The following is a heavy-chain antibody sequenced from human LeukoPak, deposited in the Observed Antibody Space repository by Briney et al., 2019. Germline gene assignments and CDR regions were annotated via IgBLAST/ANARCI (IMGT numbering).Heavy chain of an antibody. J-gene: IGHJ6*03. Sequence: PSETLSLTCAVSGYSISSGYYWGWIRQPPGKGREWIGSIYHSGSTYYNPSLKSRVTISVDTSKNQFSLKLSSVTAADTAVYYCARSYGSGSPYYYMDVWGKGTTVTVSS. CDR2: IYHSGST. CDR1: GYSISSGYY. V-gene: IGHV4-38-2*01. D-gene: IGHD3-10*01. CDR3: ARSYGSGSPYYYMDV.